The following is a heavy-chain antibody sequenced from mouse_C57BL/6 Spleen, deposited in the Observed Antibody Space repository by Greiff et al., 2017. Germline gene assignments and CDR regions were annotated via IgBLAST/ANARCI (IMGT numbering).Heavy chain of an antibody. Sequence: QVQLQQPGAELVKPGASVKLSCKASGYTFTSYWMQWVKQRPGQGLEWIGEIDPSDSYTNYNQKFKGKATLTVDTSSSTAYMQLSSLTSEDSAVYYCARTFLGGGFADWGQGTLVTVSA. J-gene: IGHJ3*01. CDR3: ARTFLGGGFAD. CDR1: GYTFTSYW. V-gene: IGHV1-50*01. CDR2: IDPSDSYT. D-gene: IGHD3-3*01.